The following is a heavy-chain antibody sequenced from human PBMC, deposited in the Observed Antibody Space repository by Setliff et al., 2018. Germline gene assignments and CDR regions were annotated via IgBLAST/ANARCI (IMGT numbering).Heavy chain of an antibody. CDR1: RFTFSVYV. V-gene: IGHV3-23*01. CDR3: ARVVDMGWFDP. CDR2: INAGGYNT. Sequence: LSLSCTASRFTFSVYVMAWVRQAPGKGLEWVSNINAGGYNTYYADSVKGRFTISRDNSKNTVYLQMNSLRVEDTAVYYCARVVDMGWFDPWGQGTLVTVSS. J-gene: IGHJ5*02.